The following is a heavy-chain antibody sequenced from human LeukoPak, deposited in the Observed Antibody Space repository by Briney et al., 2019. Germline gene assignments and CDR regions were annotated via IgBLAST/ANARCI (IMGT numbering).Heavy chain of an antibody. D-gene: IGHD2-15*01. CDR2: IKQDGSEK. CDR3: ANNKIGGPLNLPPGH. V-gene: IGHV3-7*01. CDR1: GFTFSSYW. J-gene: IGHJ4*02. Sequence: GGSLRLSCAASGFTFSSYWMSWVRQAPGKGLEWVANIKQDGSEKYYVDSVKGRFTISRDNAKNSLYLQMNSLRAEDTAVYYCANNKIGGPLNLPPGHWGQGTLVTVSS.